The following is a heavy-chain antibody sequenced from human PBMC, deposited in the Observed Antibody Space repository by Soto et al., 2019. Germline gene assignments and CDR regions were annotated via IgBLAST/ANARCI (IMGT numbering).Heavy chain of an antibody. CDR1: GYTFTGYY. CDR3: ARGGAVAGYYYYGMDV. J-gene: IGHJ6*02. V-gene: IGHV1-2*04. CDR2: INPNSGGT. D-gene: IGHD6-19*01. Sequence: ASVKVSCQASGYTFTGYYMHWVRQAPGQGLEWMGWINPNSGGTNYAQKFQGWVTMTRDTSISTAYMELSRLRSDDTAVYYCARGGAVAGYYYYGMDVWGQGTTVTVSS.